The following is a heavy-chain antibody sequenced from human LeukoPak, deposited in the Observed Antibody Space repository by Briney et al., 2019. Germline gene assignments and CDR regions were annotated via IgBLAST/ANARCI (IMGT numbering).Heavy chain of an antibody. D-gene: IGHD7-27*01. J-gene: IGHJ4*02. Sequence: GGSLRLSCAASRFTFSDYYMSWIRQAPGKGLEWVSYISGSSSYTNYADSVKGRFTISRDNAKNSLYLQMHSLRAEDTAVYYCARDPLTGPHYFDYWGQGTLVTVSS. CDR3: ARDPLTGPHYFDY. V-gene: IGHV3-11*06. CDR2: ISGSSSYT. CDR1: RFTFSDYY.